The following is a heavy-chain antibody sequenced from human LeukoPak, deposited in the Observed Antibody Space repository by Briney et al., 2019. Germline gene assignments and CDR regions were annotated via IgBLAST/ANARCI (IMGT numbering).Heavy chain of an antibody. J-gene: IGHJ4*02. V-gene: IGHV1-2*02. Sequence: ASVKVSCKASGYTFTGYYMHWVRQAPGQGLEWMGWINPNSGGTNYAQKFQGRGTMTRDTSISTAYMELSRLRSDDTAVYYCARGLNYYDSSGYLGYWGQGTLVTVSS. CDR1: GYTFTGYY. CDR3: ARGLNYYDSSGYLGY. D-gene: IGHD3-22*01. CDR2: INPNSGGT.